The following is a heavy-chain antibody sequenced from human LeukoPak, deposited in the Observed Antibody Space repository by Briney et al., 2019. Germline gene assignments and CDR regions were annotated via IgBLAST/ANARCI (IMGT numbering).Heavy chain of an antibody. CDR3: ARVEMGYYDSSGYYEGYFDY. J-gene: IGHJ4*02. CDR1: GGSISSGGYS. D-gene: IGHD3-22*01. Sequence: SETLSLTCAVSGGSISSGGYSWSWIRQPPGKGMEFIAYIYYTGNTYFNPSLKSRVTISVDTSKNQFSLKLSSVTAADTAVYYCARVEMGYYDSSGYYEGYFDYWGQGTLVTVSS. V-gene: IGHV4-30-4*07. CDR2: IYYTGNT.